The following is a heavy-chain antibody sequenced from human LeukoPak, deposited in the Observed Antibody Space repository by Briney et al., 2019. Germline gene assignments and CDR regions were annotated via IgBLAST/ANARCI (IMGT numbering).Heavy chain of an antibody. CDR2: IYYGGRT. D-gene: IGHD2-15*01. J-gene: IGHJ4*02. Sequence: SETLSLTCTVSGGSISSDYWSWIRQPPGKGLEWIGHIYYGGRTNYNPSLKSRVTISVDTSKNQFSLKLSSVTAADTAVYYCARWGDGDITPLDHWGQGTLVTVSS. CDR1: GGSISSDY. V-gene: IGHV4-59*08. CDR3: ARWGDGDITPLDH.